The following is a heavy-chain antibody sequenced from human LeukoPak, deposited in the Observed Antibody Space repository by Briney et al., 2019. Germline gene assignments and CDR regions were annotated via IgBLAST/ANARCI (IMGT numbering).Heavy chain of an antibody. CDR1: GYTFTSYD. CDR3: ARATVYDILTGYYLGAFDI. CDR2: MNPNSGNT. V-gene: IGHV1-8*01. J-gene: IGHJ3*02. D-gene: IGHD3-9*01. Sequence: ASVKVSCKASGYTFTSYDINWVRQATGQGLEWTGWMNPNSGNTGYAQKFQGRVTMTRNTSISTAYMELSSLRSEDTAVYYCARATVYDILTGYYLGAFDIWGQGTMVTVSS.